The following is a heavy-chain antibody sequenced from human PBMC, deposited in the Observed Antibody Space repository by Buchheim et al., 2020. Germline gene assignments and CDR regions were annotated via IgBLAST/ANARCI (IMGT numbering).Heavy chain of an antibody. J-gene: IGHJ6*03. V-gene: IGHV1-8*01. CDR1: GYTFTSYD. Sequence: QVQLVQSGAEVKKPGASVKVSYKASGYTFTSYDINWVRQATGQGLEWMGWMNPNSGNTGYAQKFQGRVTMTRTTSISTAYMELSRLRYEDTAVYYCARGPKRYSSSWYAPIYYYYYCMDVWGKGTT. CDR2: MNPNSGNT. D-gene: IGHD6-13*01. CDR3: ARGPKRYSSSWYAPIYYYYYCMDV.